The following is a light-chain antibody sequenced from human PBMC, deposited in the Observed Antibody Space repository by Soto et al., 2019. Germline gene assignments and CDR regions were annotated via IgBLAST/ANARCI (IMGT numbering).Light chain of an antibody. V-gene: IGKV3-20*01. J-gene: IGKJ1*01. CDR2: GIS. Sequence: TVLTQSPGTLYFSPGERATLSCRASQTISSNYFAWYQQKPGQAPRLLIYGISTRATGIPDRFSGSGSGTDFTLTISRLEPEDFAVYYCQQYGSSGTFGQGTKVDIK. CDR3: QQYGSSGT. CDR1: QTISSNY.